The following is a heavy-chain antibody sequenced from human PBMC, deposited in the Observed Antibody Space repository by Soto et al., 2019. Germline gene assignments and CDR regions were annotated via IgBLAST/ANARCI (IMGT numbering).Heavy chain of an antibody. J-gene: IGHJ3*02. CDR2: IWYDGSNK. D-gene: IGHD2-15*01. CDR3: ARDPGGYCSGGSCSFGSFDI. Sequence: QVQLVESGGGVVQPGRSLRLSCAASGFTFSSYGMHWVRQAPGKGLEWVAVIWYDGSNKYYADSVKGRFTISRDNSKNTRYLQMNSLRAEDTAVYYCARDPGGYCSGGSCSFGSFDIWGQGTMVTVSS. CDR1: GFTFSSYG. V-gene: IGHV3-33*01.